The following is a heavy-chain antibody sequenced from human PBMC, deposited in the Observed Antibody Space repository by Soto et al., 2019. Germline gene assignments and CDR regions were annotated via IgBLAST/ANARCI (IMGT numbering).Heavy chain of an antibody. CDR1: GGSISSDDYY. D-gene: IGHD3-22*01. CDR2: IHSSGSI. CDR3: ARDLDGLHDDTSGPFPRPG. Sequence: SETLSLTCTVSGGSISSDDYYWSWIRQAPGRGLEWIGYIHSSGSIYYNPSLKSRATMSIDTAGNQFSLKVSSVTVADTAVFYCARDLDGLHDDTSGPFPRPGWGQGTLVTVSS. J-gene: IGHJ1*01. V-gene: IGHV4-30-4*01.